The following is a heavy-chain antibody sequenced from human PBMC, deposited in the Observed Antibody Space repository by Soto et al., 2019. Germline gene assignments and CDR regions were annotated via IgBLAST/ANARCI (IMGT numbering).Heavy chain of an antibody. J-gene: IGHJ4*02. CDR3: ARDAGGGTGSYYRYFDY. V-gene: IGHV4-31*03. CDR2: IYNTGST. Sequence: QVHLQESGPGLVKPSQTLSLTRTVSGASISVHTYYWSWVRQLPGKGLESIGHIYNTGSTYYNPSLKSRLTISLDTSKNQFSLKLNSVTAADTAVYYCARDAGGGTGSYYRYFDYWGQGILVTVSS. D-gene: IGHD3-10*01. CDR1: GASISVHTYY.